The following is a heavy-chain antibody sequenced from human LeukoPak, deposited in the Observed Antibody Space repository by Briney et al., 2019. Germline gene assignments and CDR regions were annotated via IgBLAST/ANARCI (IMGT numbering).Heavy chain of an antibody. V-gene: IGHV1-69*01. CDR3: ARTSNVDTAMVFDY. Sequence: ASVKVSCKASGGTFSSYAISWVRQAPGQGLEWMGGIIPIFGTANYAQKLQGRVTITADESTSTAYMELSSLRSEDTAVYYCARTSNVDTAMVFDYWGQGTLVTVSS. J-gene: IGHJ4*02. CDR1: GGTFSSYA. CDR2: IIPIFGTA. D-gene: IGHD5-18*01.